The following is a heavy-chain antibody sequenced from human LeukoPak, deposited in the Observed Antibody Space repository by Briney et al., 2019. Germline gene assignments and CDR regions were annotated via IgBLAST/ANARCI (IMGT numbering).Heavy chain of an antibody. V-gene: IGHV1-3*01. J-gene: IGHJ4*02. CDR2: INAGNGNT. Sequence: GASVTVSCTASGYTFTSYAMHWVRQAPGQRLEWMGWINAGNGNTKYSQKFQGRVTITRDTSASTAYMELSSLRSEDTAVYYCATPSSSSWLLDYWGQGTLVTVSS. D-gene: IGHD6-13*01. CDR1: GYTFTSYA. CDR3: ATPSSSSWLLDY.